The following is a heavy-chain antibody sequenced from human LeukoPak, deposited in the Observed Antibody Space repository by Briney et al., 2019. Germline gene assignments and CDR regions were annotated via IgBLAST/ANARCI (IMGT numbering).Heavy chain of an antibody. CDR2: IYYSGST. CDR1: GGSISSGGYY. J-gene: IGHJ4*02. V-gene: IGHV4-31*03. Sequence: PSETLSLTCTVSGGSISSGGYYWIWIRQHPGKGLEWIGYIYYSGSTYYNPSLKSRVTISVDTSKNQFSLKLSSVTAADTAVYYCARGGRRGLRFATFDYWGQGTLVTVSS. D-gene: IGHD5-12*01. CDR3: ARGGRRGLRFATFDY.